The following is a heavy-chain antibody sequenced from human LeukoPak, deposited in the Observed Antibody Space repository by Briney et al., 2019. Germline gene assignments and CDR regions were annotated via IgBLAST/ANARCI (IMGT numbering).Heavy chain of an antibody. CDR2: INHSGST. CDR3: ARGRVVVVPAAMSYYYYYYMDV. V-gene: IGHV4-34*01. D-gene: IGHD2-2*01. Sequence: SETLSLTCAVYGGSFSGYYWSWIHQPPGKGLEWIGEINHSGSTNYNPSLKSRVTISVDTSKNQFSLKLSSVTAADTAVYYCARGRVVVVPAAMSYYYYYYMDVWGKGTTVTVSS. J-gene: IGHJ6*03. CDR1: GGSFSGYY.